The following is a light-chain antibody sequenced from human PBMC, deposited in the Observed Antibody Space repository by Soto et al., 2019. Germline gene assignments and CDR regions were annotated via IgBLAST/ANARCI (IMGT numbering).Light chain of an antibody. Sequence: QSVLTQPRSVSGSPGQSVTISCTGTSSDVGGYNYVSWYQQHPGKAPKLMIYDVSKRPSGVPDRFSGSKSGNTASLTISVLQAEDEADYCCCSYAGSYAGVFGGGTQLTVL. CDR2: DVS. CDR3: CSYAGSYAGV. J-gene: IGLJ2*01. CDR1: SSDVGGYNY. V-gene: IGLV2-11*01.